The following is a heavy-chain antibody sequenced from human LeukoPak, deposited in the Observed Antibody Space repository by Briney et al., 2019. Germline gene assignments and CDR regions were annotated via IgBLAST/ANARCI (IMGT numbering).Heavy chain of an antibody. CDR1: GFTFNDYA. V-gene: IGHV3-64D*09. J-gene: IGHJ4*02. CDR3: VKAGKRYGGNSEFLYYFDY. D-gene: IGHD4-23*01. CDR2: IITKRGST. Sequence: PGGSLRLSCTASGFTFNDYAMHWVRQAPGKGLEYVSSIITKRGSTYYADSVKGRFTITRDNSKNTQYLQMHGLRAEDTAVCYCVKAGKRYGGNSEFLYYFDYWGQGTLVTVSS.